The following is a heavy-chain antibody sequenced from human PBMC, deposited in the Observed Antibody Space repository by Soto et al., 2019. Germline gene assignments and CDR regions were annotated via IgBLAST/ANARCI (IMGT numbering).Heavy chain of an antibody. CDR1: GFTFSSYG. D-gene: IGHD1-26*01. Sequence: GGSLRLSCAASGFTFSSYGMHWVRQAPGKGLEWVAAISYDGSYKYYADSVKGRFTISRDNSKNTLYLQMNSLRAGDTAVYYCAKGEGATVPYYYAMDVWGQGTTVTVSS. CDR2: ISYDGSYK. J-gene: IGHJ6*02. V-gene: IGHV3-30*18. CDR3: AKGEGATVPYYYAMDV.